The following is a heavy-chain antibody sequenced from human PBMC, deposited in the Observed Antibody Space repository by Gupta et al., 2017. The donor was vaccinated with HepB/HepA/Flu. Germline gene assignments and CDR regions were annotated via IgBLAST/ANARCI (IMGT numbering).Heavy chain of an antibody. CDR3: AKEGDLGGSLDV. Sequence: EVQLLESGGGLAQPGGSLRLSCAASGFTFAGYAMTWVRQAPGKGLAWVSTVSVSGDTTHYRDSVQGRFTISRDNSKNTLYLQMKSLKPDDTAVYYCAKEGDLGGSLDVWGEGTTVTVSS. V-gene: IGHV3-23*01. J-gene: IGHJ6*04. CDR1: GFTFAGYA. D-gene: IGHD3-16*01. CDR2: VSVSGDTT.